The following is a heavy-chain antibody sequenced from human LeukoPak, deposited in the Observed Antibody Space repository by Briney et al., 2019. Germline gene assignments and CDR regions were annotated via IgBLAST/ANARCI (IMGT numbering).Heavy chain of an antibody. Sequence: SETLSLTCAVSGDSISSSKWWSWVRQPPGKGLEWIGEIYHSGSTNYNPSLKSRVTISVDKSKNQFSLKLTSVTAADTAVYSCARGDILTGNYGNWYFDLWGRGTLVTVSS. CDR2: IYHSGST. J-gene: IGHJ2*01. CDR3: ARGDILTGNYGNWYFDL. CDR1: GDSISSSKW. D-gene: IGHD3-9*01. V-gene: IGHV4-4*02.